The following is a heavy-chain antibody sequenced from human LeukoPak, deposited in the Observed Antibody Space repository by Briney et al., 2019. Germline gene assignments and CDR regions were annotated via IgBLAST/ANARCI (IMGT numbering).Heavy chain of an antibody. D-gene: IGHD3-10*01. Sequence: SETLSLTCTVSGGSISSGGYYWSWIRQHPGKGLEWIGYIYYSGSTYYNPSLKSRVTISVDTSKNQFSLKLSSVTAADTAVYYCATLNGSGSYYYFDYWGQGTLVTVSS. CDR2: IYYSGST. J-gene: IGHJ4*02. CDR1: GGSISSGGYY. CDR3: ATLNGSGSYYYFDY. V-gene: IGHV4-31*03.